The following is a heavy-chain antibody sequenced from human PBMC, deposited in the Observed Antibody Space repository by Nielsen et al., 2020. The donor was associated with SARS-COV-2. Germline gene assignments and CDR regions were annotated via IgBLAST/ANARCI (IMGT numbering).Heavy chain of an antibody. CDR1: GFTFNSYA. J-gene: IGHJ4*02. CDR2: ITRSGGDT. CDR3: ARELSANVKYSSSWYVFDY. D-gene: IGHD6-13*01. V-gene: IGHV3-23*01. Sequence: GGSLRLSCAASGFTFNSYAMSWVRQAPGKGLEWVSAITRSGGDTYYADSVKGRFTISRDNSKNTLYLQMSSLRAEDTAVYYCARELSANVKYSSSWYVFDYWGQGTLVTVSS.